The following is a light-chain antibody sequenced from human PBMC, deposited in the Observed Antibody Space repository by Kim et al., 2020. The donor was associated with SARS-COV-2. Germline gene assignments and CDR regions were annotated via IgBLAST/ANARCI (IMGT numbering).Light chain of an antibody. CDR3: QVWDSSSQGV. J-gene: IGLJ3*02. CDR2: YDR. V-gene: IGLV3-21*04. CDR1: NVGTKS. Sequence: APGGTATITCGGNNVGTKSVHWYQQKPGQAPVLVIYYDRDRPSGTPGWFSGSNAGNTATLTIKGVEAGDAADYYGQVWDSSSQGVFGGGTQLTVL.